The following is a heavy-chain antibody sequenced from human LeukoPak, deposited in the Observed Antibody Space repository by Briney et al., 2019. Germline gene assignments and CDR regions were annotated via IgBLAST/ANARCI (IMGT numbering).Heavy chain of an antibody. J-gene: IGHJ5*02. V-gene: IGHV1-69*05. Sequence: SVKVSCKASGGTFSSYAISWVRQAPGQGLEWMGRIIPIFGTANYAQKFQGRVTITTGESTSTAYMELSSLRSEDTAVYYCARVPQNYGLNWFDPWGQGTLVTVSS. CDR1: GGTFSSYA. CDR3: ARVPQNYGLNWFDP. CDR2: IIPIFGTA. D-gene: IGHD1-7*01.